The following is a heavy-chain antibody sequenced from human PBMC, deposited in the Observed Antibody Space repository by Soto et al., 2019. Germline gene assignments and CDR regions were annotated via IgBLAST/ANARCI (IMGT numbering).Heavy chain of an antibody. J-gene: IGHJ6*02. Sequence: KVSCKASGYTFTRYGISWVRQAPGQGLEWMGWISGYNGDTNYAQKFQGRVSMTIDTSTTAAYMELRSLTSDDTAVYYCAKNGQPPYYYYGLDVWGQGTEVTVSS. CDR2: ISGYNGDT. V-gene: IGHV1-18*01. D-gene: IGHD2-8*01. CDR1: GYTFTRYG. CDR3: AKNGQPPYYYYGLDV.